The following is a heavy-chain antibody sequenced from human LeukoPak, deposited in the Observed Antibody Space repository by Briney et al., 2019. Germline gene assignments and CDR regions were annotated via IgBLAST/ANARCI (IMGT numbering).Heavy chain of an antibody. V-gene: IGHV3-49*04. Sequence: PGGSLRLSCTASGFTFGDYAMSWVRQAPGKGLEWVSFIRRKAHGGTTEYAASVKGRFSSSRDDSKRVAYVQINSLKPEDTAVYFCTRVTYYYDNSGYFHFDSWGQGSLVTVSS. D-gene: IGHD3-22*01. CDR3: TRVTYYYDNSGYFHFDS. CDR2: IRRKAHGGTT. CDR1: GFTFGDYA. J-gene: IGHJ4*02.